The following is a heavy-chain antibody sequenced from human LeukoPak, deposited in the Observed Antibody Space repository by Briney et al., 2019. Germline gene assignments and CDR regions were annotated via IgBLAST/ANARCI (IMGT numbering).Heavy chain of an antibody. CDR1: GYTFTGYY. D-gene: IGHD6-13*01. CDR3: ARNPGSIAAAGEADY. CDR2: INPHSGGT. V-gene: IGHV1-2*02. Sequence: GASVKVSCKASGYTFTGYYMHWVRQAPGQGLEWMGWINPHSGGTNYAQKFQGRVTMTRDTSISAAYMELSRLRSDDTAVYYCARNPGSIAAAGEADYWGQGTLVTVSS. J-gene: IGHJ4*02.